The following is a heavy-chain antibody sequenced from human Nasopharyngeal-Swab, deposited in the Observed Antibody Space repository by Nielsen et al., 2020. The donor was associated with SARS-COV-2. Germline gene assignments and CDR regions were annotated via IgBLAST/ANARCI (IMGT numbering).Heavy chain of an antibody. J-gene: IGHJ4*02. Sequence: SVKVSCKTSGYTFTDYYIHWLRQVPGQGLEWVGCINPDSGDTQYAQKFQGRVTVTSDRSRSTAYIDLSRLRSDDTAVYYCARDYYDNYDSDYWGQGTLVTVSS. CDR1: GYTFTDYY. CDR2: INPDSGDT. CDR3: ARDYYDNYDSDY. D-gene: IGHD3-22*01. V-gene: IGHV1-2*02.